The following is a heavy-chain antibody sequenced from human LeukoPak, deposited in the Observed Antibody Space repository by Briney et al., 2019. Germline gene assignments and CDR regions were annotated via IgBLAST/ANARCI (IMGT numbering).Heavy chain of an antibody. D-gene: IGHD3-10*01. Sequence: XWXGRIYTRGSTNYTPYLKSRVTMSVDTSKNQFSLKLSSVTAADTAVYYCARDGAGSGSYYNRGFDYWGQGTLVTVSS. CDR2: IYTRGST. V-gene: IGHV4-4*07. J-gene: IGHJ4*02. CDR3: ARDGAGSGSYYNRGFDY.